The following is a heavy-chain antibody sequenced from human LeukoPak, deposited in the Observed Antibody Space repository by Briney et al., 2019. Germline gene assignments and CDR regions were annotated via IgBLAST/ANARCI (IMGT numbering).Heavy chain of an antibody. CDR3: ARITMTTSGWYFDL. D-gene: IGHD3-22*01. CDR1: GYTFTSYY. CDR2: VHPSGGST. V-gene: IGHV1-46*01. J-gene: IGHJ2*01. Sequence: ASVQLSCKASGYTFTSYYMHWLRQAPGQGLEWMGIVHPSGGSTSYAQKFQGRVTMTRDTATSTVYMELSSLRSEDTALYYCARITMTTSGWYFDLWGRGSLVTVSS.